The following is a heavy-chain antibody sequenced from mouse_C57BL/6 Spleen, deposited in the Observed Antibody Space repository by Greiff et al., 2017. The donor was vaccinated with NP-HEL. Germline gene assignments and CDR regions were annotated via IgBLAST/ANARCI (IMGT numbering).Heavy chain of an antibody. J-gene: IGHJ2*01. V-gene: IGHV2-9-1*01. CDR1: GFSLTSYA. CDR3: ARNDYDGSYYFDY. Sequence: VQLQQSGPGLVAPSQSLSITCTVSGFSLTSYAISWVRQPPGKGLEWLGVIWTGGGTNYNSALKSRLSISKDNSKSQVFLKMNSLQTDDTARYYCARNDYDGSYYFDYWGQGTTLTVSS. CDR2: IWTGGGT. D-gene: IGHD2-4*01.